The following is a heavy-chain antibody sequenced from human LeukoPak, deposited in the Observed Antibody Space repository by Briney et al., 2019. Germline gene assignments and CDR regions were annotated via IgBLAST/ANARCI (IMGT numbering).Heavy chain of an antibody. J-gene: IGHJ4*02. CDR3: ARTGPPVTTVTHADY. CDR2: INHSGST. CDR1: GGSFSGDY. V-gene: IGHV4-34*01. Sequence: SETLSLTCAVYGGSFSGDYWSWIRQPPGKGLEWIGEINHSGSTDYNPSLKSRVTISVDTSKNQFSLKLTSVTAADTAVYYCARTGPPVTTVTHADYWGQGTLVTVSS. D-gene: IGHD4-17*01.